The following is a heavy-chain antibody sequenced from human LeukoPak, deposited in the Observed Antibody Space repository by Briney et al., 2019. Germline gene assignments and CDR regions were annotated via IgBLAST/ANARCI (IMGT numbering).Heavy chain of an antibody. CDR2: MSPKSGYI. J-gene: IGHJ4*02. V-gene: IGHV1-8*01. D-gene: IGHD3-3*01. CDR3: ARNYDFWSGYYTLGY. Sequence: ASVKVSCKTSGYTFTTYDINWVRQATGQGLEWMGWMSPKSGYIYFARKFKGRVTMATDTSASTAYMELSSLRSEDTAVYYCARNYDFWSGYYTLGYWGQGTLVTVSS. CDR1: GYTFTTYD.